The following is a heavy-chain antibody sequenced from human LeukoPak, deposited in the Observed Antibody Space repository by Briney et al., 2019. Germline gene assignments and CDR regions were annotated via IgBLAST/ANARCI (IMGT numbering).Heavy chain of an antibody. CDR1: GYSISSGYY. Sequence: SETLSLTCTVSGYSISSGYYWGWIRQPPGKGLEWIGSVSHSGSTFHNPSLKSRVTISLDTSKNQFSLELTSVTAADTAVYYCARDIPGLGIAARPYWFDPWGQGTLVTVSS. CDR2: VSHSGST. CDR3: ARDIPGLGIAARPYWFDP. D-gene: IGHD6-6*01. V-gene: IGHV4-38-2*02. J-gene: IGHJ5*02.